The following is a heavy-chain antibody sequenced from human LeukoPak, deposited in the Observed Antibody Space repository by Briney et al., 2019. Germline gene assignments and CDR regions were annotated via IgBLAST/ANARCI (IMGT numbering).Heavy chain of an antibody. CDR2: IYYSGST. CDR3: AGYGSGSYYKGLRFDY. CDR1: GGSISSSSYY. V-gene: IGHV4-39*07. Sequence: KSSETLSLTCTVSGGSISSSSYYWGWIRQPPGKGLEWIGSIYYSGSTYYNPSLKSRVTISVDTSKNQFSLKLSSVTAADTAVYYCAGYGSGSYYKGLRFDYWGQGTLVTVSS. J-gene: IGHJ4*02. D-gene: IGHD3-10*01.